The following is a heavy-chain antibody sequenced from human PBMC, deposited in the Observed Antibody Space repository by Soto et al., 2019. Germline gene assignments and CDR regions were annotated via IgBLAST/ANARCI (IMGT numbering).Heavy chain of an antibody. CDR3: ARGGGVGVAGSAAFDM. CDR1: GYPVTAYY. V-gene: IGHV1-2*02. Sequence: QLHLVQSGAVVKKPGASVTVSCSASGYPVTAYYMHWVRQAPGRGLEWMGGINPATGAAKYTQTFQGRATMARDTSASTGFRELSGPTSGDTAVFYCARGGGVGVAGSAAFDMWGQGTLVTVSS. J-gene: IGHJ3*02. D-gene: IGHD3-3*01. CDR2: INPATGAA.